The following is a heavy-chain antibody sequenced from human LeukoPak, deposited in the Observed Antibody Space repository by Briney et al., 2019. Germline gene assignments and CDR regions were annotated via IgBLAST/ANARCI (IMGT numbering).Heavy chain of an antibody. CDR3: AKGPSTYYDFWSGYYKADYYYYMDV. V-gene: IGHV3-30*18. D-gene: IGHD3-3*01. Sequence: PGGSLRLSCAASGFTFSSYGMHWVRQAPGKGLEWVAVISYDGSNKYYADSVKGRFTISRDNSKNTLYLQMNSLRAEDTAVYYCAKGPSTYYDFWSGYYKADYYYYMDVWGKGTTVTVSS. CDR1: GFTFSSYG. J-gene: IGHJ6*03. CDR2: ISYDGSNK.